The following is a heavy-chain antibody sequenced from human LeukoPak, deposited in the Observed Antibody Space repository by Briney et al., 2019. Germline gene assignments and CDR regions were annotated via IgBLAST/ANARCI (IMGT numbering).Heavy chain of an antibody. CDR3: AKDKTGTTFGAFDI. V-gene: IGHV3-30*18. Sequence: GGSLRLSCAASGFTFSSYGMHWVRQAPGKGLEWVAVISFDGSNKYYADSVKGRFTISRDNSKNTLYLQMNSLRAEDTAVYYCAKDKTGTTFGAFDIWGQGTMVTVSS. D-gene: IGHD1-1*01. CDR2: ISFDGSNK. J-gene: IGHJ3*02. CDR1: GFTFSSYG.